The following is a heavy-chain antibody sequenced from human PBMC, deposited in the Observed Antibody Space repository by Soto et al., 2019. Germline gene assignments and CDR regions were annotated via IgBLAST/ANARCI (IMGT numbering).Heavy chain of an antibody. CDR1: GGSISSYY. CDR3: ARHGSSSSYYYMDV. V-gene: IGHV4-59*08. J-gene: IGHJ6*03. D-gene: IGHD6-13*01. CDR2: IYYSGST. Sequence: SETLSLTCTVSGGSISSYYWSWIRQPPGKGLEWIGYIYYSGSTNYNPSLKSRVTISVDTSKNQFSLKLSSVTAADTAVYYCARHGSSSSYYYMDVWGKGTTVTVSS.